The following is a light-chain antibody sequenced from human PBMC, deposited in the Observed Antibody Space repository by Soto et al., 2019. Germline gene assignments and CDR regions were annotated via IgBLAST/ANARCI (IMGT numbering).Light chain of an antibody. CDR1: QSVSSSS. Sequence: EIVLTQSPGTLSLSPGERATLSCRASQSVSSSSLAWYQHKPGQAPRLLIYDTSSRATGIPDRFSGSGSGTDFTLTISRLEPEDLAVYYCQQYGTSPLTFGPGTKVDIK. CDR3: QQYGTSPLT. V-gene: IGKV3-20*01. CDR2: DTS. J-gene: IGKJ3*01.